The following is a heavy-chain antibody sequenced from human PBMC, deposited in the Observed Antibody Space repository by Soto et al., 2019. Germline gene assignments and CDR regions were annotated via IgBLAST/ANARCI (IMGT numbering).Heavy chain of an antibody. CDR2: ISWDSGFI. Sequence: PLVVFGGDLVQPGSSLRLSCVASGFTFDDYAMHWVRQAPGKGLEWLSGISWDSGFIAYADSLRGRFTISRDNAKNSLSLHMSGLRPDDTAFYDCAKAVEAGNKSPVDFWGQGTLVTVSS. V-gene: IGHV3-9*01. J-gene: IGHJ4*02. CDR3: AKAVEAGNKSPVDF. D-gene: IGHD6-13*01. CDR1: GFTFDDYA.